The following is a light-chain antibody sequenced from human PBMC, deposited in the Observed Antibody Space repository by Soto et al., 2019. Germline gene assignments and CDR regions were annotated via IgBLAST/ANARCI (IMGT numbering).Light chain of an antibody. V-gene: IGKV3D-7*01. CDR3: QQDHNLPPLT. CDR2: GAS. J-gene: IGKJ4*01. CDR1: QSVSSSY. Sequence: PGERVTLSCRASQSVSSSYLTWYQQKPGQAPRLLIYGASTRATSIPARFSGSGSGTDFTLTISSLQPEDFAVYYCQQDHNLPPLTFGGGTKVEIK.